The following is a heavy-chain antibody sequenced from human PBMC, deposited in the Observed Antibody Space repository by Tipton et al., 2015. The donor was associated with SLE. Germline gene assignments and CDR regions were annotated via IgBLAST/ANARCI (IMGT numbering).Heavy chain of an antibody. V-gene: IGHV4-34*01. J-gene: IGHJ4*02. CDR3: ASGRLRSVDY. CDR1: GGSFSGYY. D-gene: IGHD3-3*01. Sequence: TLSLTCAVYGGSFSGYYWSWIRQPPGKGLEWIGEINHSGSTNYNPSLKSRVTISVDTSKNQFSLKLSSVTAADTAVYYCASGRLRSVDYGGPGTLVTVA. CDR2: INHSGST.